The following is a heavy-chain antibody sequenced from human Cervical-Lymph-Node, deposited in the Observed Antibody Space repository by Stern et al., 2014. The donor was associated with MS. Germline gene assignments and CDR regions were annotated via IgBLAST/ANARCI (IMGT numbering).Heavy chain of an antibody. CDR1: GYSFTSYF. V-gene: IGHV1-46*01. J-gene: IGHJ4*02. CDR2: INPSAGNT. Sequence: VQLVESGAEMKKPGASVKVSCMASGYSFTSYFIIWMRQAPGQGLEWMGIINPSAGNTNYAQKFQGRVVMTSDTSTGTVYLELSSLRSEDTAVYYCARDEGADYWGQGTLVTVSS. CDR3: ARDEGADY.